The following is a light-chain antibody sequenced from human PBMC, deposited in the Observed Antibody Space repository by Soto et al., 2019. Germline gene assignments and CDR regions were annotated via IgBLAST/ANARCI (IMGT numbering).Light chain of an antibody. J-gene: IGLJ1*01. CDR2: ANS. Sequence: QSVLTQPPSVSGAPGQRVTISCTGSSSNIGAGYDVHWYQQLPGTAPKLLIYANSNRPSGVPGRFSGSKSGTSASLAITGLQAEDESDYYCQPYDSSLSGSVFGTGTKVTVL. CDR1: SSNIGAGYD. CDR3: QPYDSSLSGSV. V-gene: IGLV1-40*01.